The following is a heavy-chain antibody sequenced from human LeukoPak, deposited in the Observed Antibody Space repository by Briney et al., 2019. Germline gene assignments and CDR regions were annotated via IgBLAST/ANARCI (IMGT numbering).Heavy chain of an antibody. Sequence: SETLSLTCTVSGGSISSYYWSWIRQPPGKGLEWIGYIYYSGSTNYNPSLKSRVTISVDTSKNQFSLKLTSVTAADTAVYYCARAPRGGMVTQFDYWGQGTLVTVSS. CDR3: ARAPRGGMVTQFDY. CDR1: GGSISSYY. CDR2: IYYSGST. D-gene: IGHD2-21*02. V-gene: IGHV4-59*01. J-gene: IGHJ4*02.